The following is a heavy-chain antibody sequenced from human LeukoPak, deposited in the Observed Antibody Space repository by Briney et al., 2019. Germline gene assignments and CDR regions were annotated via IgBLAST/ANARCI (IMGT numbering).Heavy chain of an antibody. J-gene: IGHJ4*02. CDR3: ARLNYYDSSGYSPPLDY. CDR1: GYSFTSYW. Sequence: GESLKISCKGSGYSFTSYWIGWVRQMPGKGLEWMGIIYPVDSDTRYSPSFQGQVTISADKSISTAYLQWSSLKASDTAMYYCARLNYYDSSGYSPPLDYWGQGTLVTVSS. CDR2: IYPVDSDT. V-gene: IGHV5-51*01. D-gene: IGHD3-22*01.